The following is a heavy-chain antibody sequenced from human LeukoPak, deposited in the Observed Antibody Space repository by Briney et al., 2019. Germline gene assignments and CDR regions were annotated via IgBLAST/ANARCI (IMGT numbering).Heavy chain of an antibody. CDR3: ARDSSSSFSFDY. CDR2: IYHSGST. V-gene: IGHV4-38-2*02. D-gene: IGHD6-13*01. CDR1: GYSISSGYY. J-gene: IGHJ4*02. Sequence: SETLSLTCTVSGYSISSGYYWGWIRQPPGQGLAWIGSIYHSGSTYYNPSLKSRVTISVDTSKNQFSLKLSSVTAADTAVYYCARDSSSSFSFDYWGQGTLVTVSS.